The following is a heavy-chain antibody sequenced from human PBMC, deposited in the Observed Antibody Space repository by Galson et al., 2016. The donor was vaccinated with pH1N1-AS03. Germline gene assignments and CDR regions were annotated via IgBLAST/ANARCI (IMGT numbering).Heavy chain of an antibody. CDR2: IGLDDGGT. V-gene: IGHV1-3*03. CDR3: TREAWGTGIIDY. Sequence: SVKVSCKASGYTFSNYAIHWIRQAPGQRLEWMGWIGLDDGGTLYSPEFQDRVTLSRVRSANTVYMDLSGLKSDDMAVYYCTREAWGTGIIDYWGQGTLVTVSS. D-gene: IGHD1-1*01. J-gene: IGHJ4*02. CDR1: GYTFSNYA.